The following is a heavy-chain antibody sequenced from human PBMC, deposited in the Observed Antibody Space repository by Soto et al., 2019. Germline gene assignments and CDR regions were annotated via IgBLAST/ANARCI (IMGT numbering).Heavy chain of an antibody. CDR3: AREVRYCSSTSCSDYGMDV. Sequence: SVKVSCKASGGTFSSYAISWVRQAPGQGLEWMGGIIPIFGTANYAQKFQGRVTITADESTSTAYMELSSLRSEDTAVYYCAREVRYCSSTSCSDYGMDVWGQGTTVTV. CDR1: GGTFSSYA. J-gene: IGHJ6*02. V-gene: IGHV1-69*13. D-gene: IGHD2-2*01. CDR2: IIPIFGTA.